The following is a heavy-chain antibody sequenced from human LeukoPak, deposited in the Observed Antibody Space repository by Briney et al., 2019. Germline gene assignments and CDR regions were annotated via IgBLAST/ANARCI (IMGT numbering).Heavy chain of an antibody. CDR3: ARDSLDYYDSSGYSYFDY. D-gene: IGHD3-22*01. CDR2: ISSSGSTI. J-gene: IGHJ4*02. Sequence: GGSLRLSCAASGFSFSSYEMNWVRQAPRKGLEWVSYISSSGSTIYYADSVKGRFTISRDNAKNSLYLQMNSLRAEDTAVYYCARDSLDYYDSSGYSYFDYWGQGTLVTVSS. V-gene: IGHV3-48*03. CDR1: GFSFSSYE.